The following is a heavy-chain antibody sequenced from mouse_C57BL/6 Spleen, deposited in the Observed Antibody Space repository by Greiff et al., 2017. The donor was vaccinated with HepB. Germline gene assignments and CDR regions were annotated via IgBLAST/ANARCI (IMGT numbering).Heavy chain of an antibody. V-gene: IGHV1-82*01. J-gene: IGHJ4*01. Sequence: VQGVESGPELVKPGASVKISCKASGYAFSSSWMNWVKQRPGKGLEWIGRIYPGDGDTNYNGKFKGKATLTADKSSSTAYMQLSSLTSEDSAVYFCARDDGYSYYAMDYWGQGTSVTVSS. CDR3: ARDDGYSYYAMDY. CDR2: IYPGDGDT. D-gene: IGHD2-3*01. CDR1: GYAFSSSW.